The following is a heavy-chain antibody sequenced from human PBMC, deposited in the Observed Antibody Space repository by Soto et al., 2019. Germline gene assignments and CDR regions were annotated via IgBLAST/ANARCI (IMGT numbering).Heavy chain of an antibody. CDR3: ARVNLDIVVVPAAINAFDI. Sequence: QVQLQESGPGLVKPSGTLSLTCAVSGGSISSSNWWSWVRQPPGKGLEWVGGIYHSGSTNYNPALKSRITITVDKSKNQFSLKLSPVTAADTAVYYCARVNLDIVVVPAAINAFDIWGQGTMVTVSS. CDR1: GGSISSSNW. CDR2: IYHSGST. D-gene: IGHD2-2*02. V-gene: IGHV4-4*02. J-gene: IGHJ3*02.